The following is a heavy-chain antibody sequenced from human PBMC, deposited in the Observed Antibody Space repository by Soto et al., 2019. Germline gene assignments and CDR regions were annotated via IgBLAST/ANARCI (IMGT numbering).Heavy chain of an antibody. CDR3: ARHLNWLQSPTYLDL. V-gene: IGHV4-39*01. Sequence: SETLSLTCTVSGGSMSSSTYFWGWIRQPPGKALEWIGIIYHSGSTYYNPSLKSRVIISVDTSKIQFSLKLSSVTAADTAVYYCARHLNWLQSPTYLDLWGPGTLVTVSS. CDR2: IYHSGST. CDR1: GGSMSSSTYF. D-gene: IGHD5-12*01. J-gene: IGHJ4*02.